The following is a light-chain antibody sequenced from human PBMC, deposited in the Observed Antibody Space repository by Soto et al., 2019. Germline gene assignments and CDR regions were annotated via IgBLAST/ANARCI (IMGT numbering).Light chain of an antibody. V-gene: IGKV1-5*01. CDR3: QQKHRYSP. J-gene: IGKJ1*01. Sequence: DIQMTQAPSTISASVGDRVTITCRAIQNINAWLAWYQQKTGKAPKLLIYDVSTLHSGVPSRFSGSASGTEFTLTISDLESEDFATYYCQQKHRYSPFGQGTRVDIK. CDR1: QNINAW. CDR2: DVS.